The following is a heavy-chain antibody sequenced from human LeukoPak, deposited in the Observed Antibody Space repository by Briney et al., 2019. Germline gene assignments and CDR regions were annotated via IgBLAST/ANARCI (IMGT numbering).Heavy chain of an antibody. V-gene: IGHV3-21*01. J-gene: IGHJ4*02. Sequence: GGSLRLSCAASGFTFSSYSMNWVCQAPGKGLEWVSSISSSSYIYYADSVKGRFTISRDNAKNSLYLQMNSLRAEDTAVYYCARAPTGTLFDYWGQGTLVTVSS. CDR3: ARAPTGTLFDY. CDR2: ISSSSYI. CDR1: GFTFSSYS. D-gene: IGHD1-1*01.